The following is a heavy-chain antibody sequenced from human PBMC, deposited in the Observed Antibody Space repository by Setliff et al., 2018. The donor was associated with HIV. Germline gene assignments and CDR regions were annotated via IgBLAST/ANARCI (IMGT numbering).Heavy chain of an antibody. CDR1: GFMRTHW. D-gene: IGHD2-8*01. CDR2: INQDGDEM. Sequence: GGSLRLSCGASGFMRTHWMSWVRQTPGKGPEWVANINQDGDEMYLTDSVKGRFTIYRDSTKNSVYLQMKSLRAEDTAVYYCARPLLRTNTVYGILGNWFDSWGKGTTVTVSS. V-gene: IGHV3-7*01. CDR3: ARPLLRTNTVYGILGNWFDS. J-gene: IGHJ5*01.